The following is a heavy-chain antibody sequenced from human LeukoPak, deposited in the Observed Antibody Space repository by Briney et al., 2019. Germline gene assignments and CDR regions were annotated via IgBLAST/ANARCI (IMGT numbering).Heavy chain of an antibody. J-gene: IGHJ4*02. CDR1: GGSISSSSHY. CDR3: ARHYRLQYSTSSGSFDY. Sequence: SETLSLTCTVSGGSISSSSHYWGWIRQPPGKGLEWIGSIYYSGSTYYNPSLKSRVTISLDTSKSQFSLKLSSVTAADTAVYYCARHYRLQYSTSSGSFDYWGQGMLVTVSS. D-gene: IGHD6-6*01. V-gene: IGHV4-39*01. CDR2: IYYSGST.